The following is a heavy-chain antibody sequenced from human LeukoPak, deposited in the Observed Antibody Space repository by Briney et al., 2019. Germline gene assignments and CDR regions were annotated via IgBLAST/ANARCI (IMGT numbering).Heavy chain of an antibody. CDR1: GFTVSSNY. Sequence: GGSLRLSCAASGFTVSSNYMSWVRQAAGKGLGWVSVIYSGGFTHYADSVKDRFTISRENSKNTLYLQMNSLRVEDTAVYYCARDSGYSSDDAYWGQGTLVTVSS. D-gene: IGHD5-18*01. V-gene: IGHV3-66*01. J-gene: IGHJ4*02. CDR3: ARDSGYSSDDAY. CDR2: IYSGGFT.